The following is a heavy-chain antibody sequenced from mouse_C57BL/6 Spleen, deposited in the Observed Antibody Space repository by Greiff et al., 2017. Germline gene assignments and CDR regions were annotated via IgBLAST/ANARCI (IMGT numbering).Heavy chain of an antibody. CDR2: IYPRSGNT. Sequence: VQLQQSGAELARPGASVKLSCKASGYTFTSYGISWVKQRTGQGLEWIGEIYPRSGNTYYNEKFKGKATLTADKSSSTAYMELRSLTSEDSAVXFCARESNYGYFDYWGQGTTLTVSS. CDR1: GYTFTSYG. D-gene: IGHD2-5*01. CDR3: ARESNYGYFDY. J-gene: IGHJ2*01. V-gene: IGHV1-81*01.